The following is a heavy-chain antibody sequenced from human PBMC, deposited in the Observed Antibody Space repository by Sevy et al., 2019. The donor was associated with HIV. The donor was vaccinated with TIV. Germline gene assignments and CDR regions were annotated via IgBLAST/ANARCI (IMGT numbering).Heavy chain of an antibody. CDR3: AATKDYYENSGSPFDY. CDR2: FDPEDGET. V-gene: IGHV1-24*01. D-gene: IGHD3-22*01. J-gene: IGHJ4*02. CDR1: GHTLKRLG. Sequence: ASVEVSCKVYGHTLKRLGMHWVRQAPGKGLEWMGSFDPEDGETFQAQKFQGRVTMTDDTSTDTAYMELSSLRSEDTAVYYCAATKDYYENSGSPFDYWGQGTLVTVSS.